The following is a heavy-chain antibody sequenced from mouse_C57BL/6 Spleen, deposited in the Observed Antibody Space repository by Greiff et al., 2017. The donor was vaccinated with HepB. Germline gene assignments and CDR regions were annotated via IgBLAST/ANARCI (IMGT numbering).Heavy chain of an antibody. CDR3: AGEDTMITRYFDY. J-gene: IGHJ2*01. V-gene: IGHV5-4*01. Sequence: EVMLVESGGGLVKPGGSLKLSCAASGFTFSSYAMSWVRQTPEKRLEWVATISDGGSYTYYPDNVKGRFTISRDNAKNNLYLQMSHLKSEDTAMYYCAGEDTMITRYFDYWGQGTTLTVSS. D-gene: IGHD2-4*01. CDR1: GFTFSSYA. CDR2: ISDGGSYT.